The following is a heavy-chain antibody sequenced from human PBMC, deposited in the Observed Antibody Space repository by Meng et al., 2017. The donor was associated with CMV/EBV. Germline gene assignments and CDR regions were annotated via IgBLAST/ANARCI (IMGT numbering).Heavy chain of an antibody. J-gene: IGHJ6*02. V-gene: IGHV1-69*05. D-gene: IGHD2-21*01. CDR2: IIPIFGTA. CDR1: GGTFSSYA. CDR3: ARAYRGGDCYSGVGYYGMDV. Sequence: SVKVSCKASGGTFSSYAISWVRQAPGQGLEWMGGIIPIFGTANYAQKFQGRVTITTDESTSTAYMELSSLRSEDTAVYYCARAYRGGDCYSGVGYYGMDVWGQGTTVTVSS.